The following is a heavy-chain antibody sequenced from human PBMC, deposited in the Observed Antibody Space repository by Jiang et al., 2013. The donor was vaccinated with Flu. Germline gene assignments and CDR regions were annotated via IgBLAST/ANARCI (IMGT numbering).Heavy chain of an antibody. Sequence: TFSSYAISWVRQAPGQGLEWMGGIIPIFGTANYAQKFQGRVTITADESTSTAYMELSSLRSEDTAVYYCAREPRVGTIFGVVIRGFDYWGQGTLVTVSS. D-gene: IGHD3-3*01. CDR3: AREPRVGTIFGVVIRGFDY. CDR2: IIPIFGTA. J-gene: IGHJ4*02. CDR1: TFSSYA. V-gene: IGHV1-69*01.